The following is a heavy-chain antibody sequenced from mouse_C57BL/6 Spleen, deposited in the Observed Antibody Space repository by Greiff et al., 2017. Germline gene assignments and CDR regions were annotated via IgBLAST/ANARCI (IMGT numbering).Heavy chain of an antibody. J-gene: IGHJ1*03. CDR3: AIYYGNYYWYFDV. D-gene: IGHD2-1*01. V-gene: IGHV1-4*01. CDR2: INPSSGYT. Sequence: VQLQQSGAELARPGASVKMSCKASGYTFTSYTMHWVKQRPGQGLEWIGYINPSSGYTKYNQKFKDKATLTADKSSSTDYMQLSSLTSEDSAVYYCAIYYGNYYWYFDVWGTGTTVTVSS. CDR1: GYTFTSYT.